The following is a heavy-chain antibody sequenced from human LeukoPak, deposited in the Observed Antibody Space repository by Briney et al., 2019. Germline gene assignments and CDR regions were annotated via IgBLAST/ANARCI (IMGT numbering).Heavy chain of an antibody. V-gene: IGHV3-23*01. CDR2: ISGSGGNT. D-gene: IGHD1-26*01. CDR1: GFTFSSYG. CDR3: ARDSTLGE. Sequence: GGSLRLSCAASGFTFSSYGMTWVRQAPGKGLEWVSGISGSGGNTYYADSVKGRFTISRDNSKNTLYLQMNSLRAEDTAVYYCARDSTLGEWGQGTLVTVSS. J-gene: IGHJ4*02.